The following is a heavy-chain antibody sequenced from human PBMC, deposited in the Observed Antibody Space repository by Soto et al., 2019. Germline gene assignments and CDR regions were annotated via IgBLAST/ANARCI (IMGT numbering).Heavy chain of an antibody. J-gene: IGHJ3*02. V-gene: IGHV1-69*01. CDR1: GGTFSSYA. D-gene: IGHD3-9*01. CDR2: IIPIFGTA. Sequence: QVQLVQSGAEVKKPGSSVKVSCKASGGTFSSYAISWVRQAPGQGLEWMGGIIPIFGTANYEQKFQGRVTITADESTSTAYMELSSMRSEDTAVYYCASAYTYYDILTGYFYDAFDIWGQGTMVTVSS. CDR3: ASAYTYYDILTGYFYDAFDI.